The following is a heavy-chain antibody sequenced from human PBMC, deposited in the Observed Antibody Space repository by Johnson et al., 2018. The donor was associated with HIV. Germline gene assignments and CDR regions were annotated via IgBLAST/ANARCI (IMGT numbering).Heavy chain of an antibody. CDR3: ARPIARGASDI. CDR2: IKGDGSEK. D-gene: IGHD3-10*01. V-gene: IGHV3-7*05. J-gene: IGHJ3*02. Sequence: VQLVESGGGLVQPGGSLRLSCRASGFTFSNNWMNWVRQAPGKGLEWVANIKGDGSEKYHVDSVRGRFTISRDNAKNSLYLQMDSLRAEDTAIYYCARPIARGASDIWGKGTMVTVS. CDR1: GFTFSNNW.